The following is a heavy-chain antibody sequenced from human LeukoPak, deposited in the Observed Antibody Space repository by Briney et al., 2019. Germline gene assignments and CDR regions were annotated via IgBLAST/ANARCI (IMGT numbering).Heavy chain of an antibody. Sequence: GESLKISCKGSGYDFTSYWIAWVRQMPGKGLEWMGIIYPGDSDTRNNPSFQGQVTISADKSISTAYLQWSSLKASDTAMYYCARRVLSDAFDIWGQGTMVTVSS. CDR1: GYDFTSYW. V-gene: IGHV5-51*01. CDR2: IYPGDSDT. J-gene: IGHJ3*02. D-gene: IGHD3-16*01. CDR3: ARRVLSDAFDI.